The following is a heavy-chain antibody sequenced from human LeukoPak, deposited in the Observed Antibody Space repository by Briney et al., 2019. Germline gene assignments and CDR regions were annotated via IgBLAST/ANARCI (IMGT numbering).Heavy chain of an antibody. V-gene: IGHV3-21*01. J-gene: IGHJ2*01. CDR2: ISSSGDYI. Sequence: GGSLRLSCAASGFPFSDYSMNWVPPAPGEGLEWVSSISSSGDYIYSADSVKGRFTISRDNVNNSLYLQMSNLNAEDTAVYFCVRDLVRGVHPVFYLDLWGRGTLVTVSS. D-gene: IGHD3-10*01. CDR1: GFPFSDYS. CDR3: VRDLVRGVHPVFYLDL.